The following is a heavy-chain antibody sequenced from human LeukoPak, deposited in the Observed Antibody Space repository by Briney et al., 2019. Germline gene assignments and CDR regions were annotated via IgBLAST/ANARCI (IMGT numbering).Heavy chain of an antibody. J-gene: IGHJ5*02. V-gene: IGHV7-4-1*04. CDR3: ARRVGAKRDGWFDP. D-gene: IGHD1-26*01. Sequence: ASVKVSCKASGYTLTSYARNWVRQAPGQGLEWMGWIDTNTGNPTYAQGFRRRFVFSLDTSVSMAYLQISSLKAEDTAVYYCARRVGAKRDGWFDPWGQGTLVTVSS. CDR1: GYTLTSYA. CDR2: IDTNTGNP.